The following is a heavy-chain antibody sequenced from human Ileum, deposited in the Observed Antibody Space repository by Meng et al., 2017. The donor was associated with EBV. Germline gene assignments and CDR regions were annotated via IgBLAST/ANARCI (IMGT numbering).Heavy chain of an antibody. V-gene: IGHV2-5*02. J-gene: IGHJ5*02. CDR3: ALFTRSWFDH. CDR2: IYWDDDK. Sequence: QITLKESGPTLVKPTQTLTLTCTFSGFSLSTSEVGVGWIRQPPGKALEWLAVIYWDDDKRYSPSLKSRLTITKDTSKNQVVLTLTNMDPVDTATYYCALFTRSWFDHRGQGTLVTVSS. CDR1: GFSLSTSEVG. D-gene: IGHD2-2*01.